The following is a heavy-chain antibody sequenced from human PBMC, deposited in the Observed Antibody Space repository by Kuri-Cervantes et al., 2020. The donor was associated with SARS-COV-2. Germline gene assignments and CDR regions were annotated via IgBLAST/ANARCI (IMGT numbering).Heavy chain of an antibody. J-gene: IGHJ6*02. CDR3: ARDYYYDGSGYYYDVYYYGMDV. V-gene: IGHV3-48*02. CDR1: GFTFSSYS. Sequence: GGSLRLSCAASGFTFSSYSMNWVRQAPGKGLEWVSYISSSSSTIYYADSVKGRFTISRDNAKNSLYLQMNSLRDEDTAVYYCARDYYYDGSGYYYDVYYYGMDVWGQGTTVTVSS. CDR2: ISSSSSTI. D-gene: IGHD3-22*01.